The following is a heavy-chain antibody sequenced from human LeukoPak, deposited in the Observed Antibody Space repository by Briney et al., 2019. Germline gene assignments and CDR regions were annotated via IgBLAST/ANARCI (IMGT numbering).Heavy chain of an antibody. CDR3: AREELRFLEWSPGFDP. V-gene: IGHV3-33*01. J-gene: IGHJ5*02. CDR1: GFTFSSYG. D-gene: IGHD3-3*01. CDR2: IWYDGSNK. Sequence: PGRSLRLSCAASGFTFSSYGMHWVRQAPGKGLEWVAVIWYDGSNKYYADSVKGRFTISRDNSKNTLYLQMNSLRAEDTAVYYCAREELRFLEWSPGFDPWGQGTLVTVSS.